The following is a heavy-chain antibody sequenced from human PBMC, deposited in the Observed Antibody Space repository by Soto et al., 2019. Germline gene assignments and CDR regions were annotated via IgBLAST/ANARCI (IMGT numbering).Heavy chain of an antibody. D-gene: IGHD6-19*01. V-gene: IGHV3-30*03. Sequence: QVHLVESGGGVVQPGRSLRLSCAASGFTFNNYGMHWARQAPGQGLEWVAGISSDGSNKYYADSVKGLFTISRDNSRNTLYLQMDSLRAEDTAVYYCAGGWYFFDYCGQGTLVTVSS. CDR3: AGGWYFFDY. CDR2: ISSDGSNK. J-gene: IGHJ4*02. CDR1: GFTFNNYG.